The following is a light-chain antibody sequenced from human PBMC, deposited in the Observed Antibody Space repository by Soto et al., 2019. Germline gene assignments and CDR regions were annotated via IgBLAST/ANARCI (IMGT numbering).Light chain of an antibody. V-gene: IGLV2-14*01. CDR2: EVS. CDR1: ISDVGGHNS. Sequence: QSALTQPASVAGSPGQSITISCTGFISDVGGHNSVSWYQQHPGKVPKLLIFEVSVRASGVSHRFSASKSDNTASLTIFGLQPEDGADYYCSLYTRTTTAFGTGTKLTVL. J-gene: IGLJ1*01. CDR3: SLYTRTTTA.